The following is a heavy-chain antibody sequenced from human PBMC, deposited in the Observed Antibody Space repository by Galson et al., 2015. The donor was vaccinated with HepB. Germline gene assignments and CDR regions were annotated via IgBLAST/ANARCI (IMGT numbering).Heavy chain of an antibody. D-gene: IGHD3-22*01. CDR2: IRSKANNYAT. CDR3: TRRYYHDSTGSYKSDY. V-gene: IGHV3-73*01. J-gene: IGHJ4*02. Sequence: SLRLSCAASGFTFSSYSMNWVRQASGKGLEWVGRIRSKANNYATQYGASVKGRFTISRDDSKNTAYLQMNSLKTEDTAVYYCTRRYYHDSTGSYKSDYWGQGTLVTVSS. CDR1: GFTFSSYS.